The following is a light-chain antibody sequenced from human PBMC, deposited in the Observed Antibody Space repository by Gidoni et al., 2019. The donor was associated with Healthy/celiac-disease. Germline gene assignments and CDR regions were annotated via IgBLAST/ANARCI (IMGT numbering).Light chain of an antibody. CDR1: QSISSY. J-gene: IGKJ3*01. V-gene: IGKV1-39*01. CDR2: AAS. Sequence: IQMTPSPFSLSASVGDRVTITFRASQSISSYLNWYQQKPGKAPKLLIYAASSLQSGVPSRFSGSGSGTDFTLTISSLQPEDFATYYCQQSYSSPPFTFGPGTKVDIK. CDR3: QQSYSSPPFT.